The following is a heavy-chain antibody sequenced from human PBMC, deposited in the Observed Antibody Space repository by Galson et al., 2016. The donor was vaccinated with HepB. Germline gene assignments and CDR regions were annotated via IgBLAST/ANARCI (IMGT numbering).Heavy chain of an antibody. CDR1: GYTFSNYW. Sequence: QSGAEVKTPGESLKISCKTSGYTFSNYWIAWVRQMPGKGLEWMGIIYPDDSDARYSPSFQGQVTFSGDRSIDTAYLQWSSLKASDSAMYFCARANCDVVSGHPQGYDYWGQGTLVTVSS. D-gene: IGHD2-15*01. V-gene: IGHV5-51*01. CDR2: IYPDDSDA. J-gene: IGHJ4*02. CDR3: ARANCDVVSGHPQGYDY.